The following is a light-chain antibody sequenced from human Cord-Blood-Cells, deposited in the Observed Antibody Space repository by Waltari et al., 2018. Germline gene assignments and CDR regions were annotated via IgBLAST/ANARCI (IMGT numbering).Light chain of an antibody. CDR2: KDS. CDR1: ALPKQY. Sequence: SYELTQPPSVSVSPGQTARITCSGDALPKQYAYWYQQKPGQAPVLVINKDSERPSGVPERVSGSSSGTTVTVTISGVQAEDEADYYCQSADSSGTYWVFGGGTKLTVL. V-gene: IGLV3-25*03. J-gene: IGLJ3*02. CDR3: QSADSSGTYWV.